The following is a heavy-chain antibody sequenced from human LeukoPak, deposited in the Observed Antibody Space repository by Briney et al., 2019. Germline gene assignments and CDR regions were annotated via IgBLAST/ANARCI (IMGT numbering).Heavy chain of an antibody. CDR1: GGSFSDYY. D-gene: IGHD3-9*01. CDR2: INHSGST. Sequence: SETLSLTCAVYGGSFSDYYRSWIRQPPGKGLEWIGEINHSGSTNYNPSLKSRVTISVDTSKNQFSLKLSSVTAADTAVYYCARGNDSMDVWGQGTTVTVSS. CDR3: ARGNDSMDV. V-gene: IGHV4-34*01. J-gene: IGHJ6*02.